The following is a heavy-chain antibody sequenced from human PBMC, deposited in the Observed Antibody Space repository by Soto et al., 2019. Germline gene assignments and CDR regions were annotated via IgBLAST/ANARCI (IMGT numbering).Heavy chain of an antibody. J-gene: IGHJ4*02. CDR3: AKEKTYYDILTGYYIPYFDY. CDR1: GFTFSSYA. D-gene: IGHD3-9*01. Sequence: EVQLLESGGGLVQPWGSLRLSCAASGFTFSSYAMSWVRQAPGKGLEWVSAISGSGGSTYYADSVKGRFTISRDNSKNTLYLQMNSLRAEDTAVYYCAKEKTYYDILTGYYIPYFDYWGQGTLVTVSS. CDR2: ISGSGGST. V-gene: IGHV3-23*01.